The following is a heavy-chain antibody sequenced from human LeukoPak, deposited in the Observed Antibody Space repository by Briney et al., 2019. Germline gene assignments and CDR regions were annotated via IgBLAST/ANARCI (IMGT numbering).Heavy chain of an antibody. CDR3: TRETSSRYFDY. CDR1: GYTFTSYY. CDR2: INPSGGST. J-gene: IGHJ4*02. Sequence: ASVKVSCKASGYTFTSYYMHWVRQAPGQGLEWMGIINPSGGSTSYAQKFQGRVTMTRDTSTSTVYMELSSLRSEDTAVYYCTRETSSRYFDYWGQGTLVTVSS. V-gene: IGHV1-46*01.